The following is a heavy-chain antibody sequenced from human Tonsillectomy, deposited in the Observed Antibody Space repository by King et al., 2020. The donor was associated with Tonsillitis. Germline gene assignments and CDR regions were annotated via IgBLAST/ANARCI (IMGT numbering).Heavy chain of an antibody. CDR2: IIPLFGIA. D-gene: IGHD2-8*01. J-gene: IGHJ6*03. CDR3: ARDRSDCTNGVCSYAYNYYMDV. V-gene: IGHV1-69*01. CDR1: GGTLTTYA. Sequence: QLVQSGAEVKKPGSSVKVSCKASGGTLTTYAISWVRQAPGQGLEWMGGIIPLFGIAKYSQKFQGRVAITADESTSTAYMELSSLRSKDTAVYYCARDRSDCTNGVCSYAYNYYMDVWGKGTTVTVAS.